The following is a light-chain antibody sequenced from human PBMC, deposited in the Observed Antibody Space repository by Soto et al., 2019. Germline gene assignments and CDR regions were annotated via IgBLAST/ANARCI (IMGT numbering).Light chain of an antibody. J-gene: IGLJ1*01. CDR1: SGHSSYI. CDR3: ETWDSNNQV. CDR2: LEGSGSY. V-gene: IGLV4-60*02. Sequence: QPVLTQSSSASASLGSSVKLTCTLSSGHSSYIIAWHQQQPGKAPRYLMKLEGSGSYNKGSGVPDRFSGSSSGADRYLTISNLQFEDEADYYCETWDSNNQVFGTGTKVAVL.